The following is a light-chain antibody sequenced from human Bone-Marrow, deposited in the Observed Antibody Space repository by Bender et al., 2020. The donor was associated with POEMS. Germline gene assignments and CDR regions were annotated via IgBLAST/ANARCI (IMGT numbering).Light chain of an antibody. Sequence: SSVLIQPPSVSVAPGKTASITCGGNNIGSKGVHWYQQKPGQAPLLVVYDDTDRPSGIPERFSGSKSGNTATLTISRVEAGDEADFYCQVWNNVSDWVFGGGTKLTVL. CDR1: NIGSKG. V-gene: IGLV3-21*03. CDR3: QVWNNVSDWV. CDR2: DDT. J-gene: IGLJ3*02.